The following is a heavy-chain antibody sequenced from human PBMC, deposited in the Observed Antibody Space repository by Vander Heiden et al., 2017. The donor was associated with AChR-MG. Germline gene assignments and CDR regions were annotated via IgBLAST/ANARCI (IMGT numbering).Heavy chain of an antibody. CDR3: AKQISSWFSRFIVSSDAFDI. CDR2: ISGSGGST. Sequence: EVQLLESGGGLVQPGGSLRLSCAASGFPFSSYAMTGVRQAPGKGLEWVSAISGSGGSTYYADSVKGRFTISRDNSKNTLYLQMNSLRAEDTAVYYCAKQISSWFSRFIVSSDAFDIWGQGTMVTVSS. CDR1: GFPFSSYA. D-gene: IGHD6-13*01. V-gene: IGHV3-23*01. J-gene: IGHJ3*02.